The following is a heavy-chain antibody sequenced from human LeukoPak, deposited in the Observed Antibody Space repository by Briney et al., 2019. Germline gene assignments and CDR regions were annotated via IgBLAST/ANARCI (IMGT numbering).Heavy chain of an antibody. CDR3: ARHLDYDSSGDAFDI. CDR1: GDSFSNYY. CDR2: IHHSGSS. V-gene: IGHV4-59*08. J-gene: IGHJ3*02. D-gene: IGHD3-22*01. Sequence: KPSETLSLICTVSGDSFSNYYWSWIRQPPGRGLEGIGYIHHSGSSDHNPSLKSRVTMSPDTSKNQFSLKLSSVTAADTAVYYCARHLDYDSSGDAFDIWGQGTRVTVSS.